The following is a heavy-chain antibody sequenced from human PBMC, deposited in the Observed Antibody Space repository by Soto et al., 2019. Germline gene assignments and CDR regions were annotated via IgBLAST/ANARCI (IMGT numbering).Heavy chain of an antibody. Sequence: EVQLVETGGGWIQPGGSLRLSCAASGLSVGSNYMNWVRQAPGKGLEWVSILYSGGSTYYADSVKGRFSISRDNSRNTLYLPMNSLRAEDTALYYCARSATADDALDIWGQGTTVIVSS. V-gene: IGHV3-53*02. CDR3: ARSATADDALDI. CDR2: LYSGGST. J-gene: IGHJ3*02. CDR1: GLSVGSNY. D-gene: IGHD5-18*01.